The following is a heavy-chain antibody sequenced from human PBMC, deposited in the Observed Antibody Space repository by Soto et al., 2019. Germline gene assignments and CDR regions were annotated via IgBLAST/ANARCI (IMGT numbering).Heavy chain of an antibody. V-gene: IGHV1-2*02. CDR1: GYRFTGYG. Sequence: ASVKVSCKASGYRFTGYGLHWVRQAPGQGLQWMGWINPKSGATDYAQKFQGRVTMTREMSTNTAYLKLSSVTAADTAVYYCARDLMELTDDYYYGMDVWGQGTTVTVSS. CDR3: ARDLMELTDDYYYGMDV. D-gene: IGHD1-7*01. CDR2: INPKSGAT. J-gene: IGHJ6*02.